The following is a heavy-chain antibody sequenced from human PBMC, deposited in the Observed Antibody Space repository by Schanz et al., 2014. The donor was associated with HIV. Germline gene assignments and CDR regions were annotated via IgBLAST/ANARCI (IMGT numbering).Heavy chain of an antibody. CDR2: IIPMFGSA. V-gene: IGHV1-69*01. J-gene: IGHJ5*02. CDR3: ATCLITIGCSS. Sequence: QVQLVQSGAEVKKPGSSVQVSCKASGGSFSSFSITWVRPAPGQGLEWMGGIIPMFGSANYAQKFLGRVTISADESTSTGYMDLSNLRSDDTAVYYCATCLITIGCSSWGQGTLVTVSS. CDR1: GGSFSSFS. D-gene: IGHD1-1*01.